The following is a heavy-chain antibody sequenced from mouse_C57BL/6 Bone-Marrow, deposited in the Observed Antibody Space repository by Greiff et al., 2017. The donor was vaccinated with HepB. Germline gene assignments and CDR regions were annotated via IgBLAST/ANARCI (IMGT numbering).Heavy chain of an antibody. CDR1: GFSLTSYG. Sequence: QVQLQQSGPGLVAPSQSLSISCTVSGFSLTSYGVDWVRQPPGKGLEWLGVIWGGGSTNYNSALMYRLSISKDNSTGQVSLNMNSLQTDDTALYYCAKRPHYDGGLDWYYGVWGTTPAVTVST. V-gene: IGHV2-9*01. CDR2: IWGGGST. D-gene: IGHD1-2*01. J-gene: IGHJ1*03. CDR3: AKRPHYDGGLDWYYGV.